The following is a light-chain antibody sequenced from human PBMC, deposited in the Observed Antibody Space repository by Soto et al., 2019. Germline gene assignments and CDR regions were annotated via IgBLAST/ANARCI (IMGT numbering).Light chain of an antibody. V-gene: IGKV3-15*01. CDR2: GAS. CDR3: QQYGSWPQT. Sequence: EIVMTQSPATLSVSPGERATLSCRASQSVSSNVAWYQQKPGQAPRLLIYGASDRATGIPARFSGSGSGTEFTLTISSLESEDFAVYYCQQYGSWPQTFGQGTKVDIK. J-gene: IGKJ1*01. CDR1: QSVSSN.